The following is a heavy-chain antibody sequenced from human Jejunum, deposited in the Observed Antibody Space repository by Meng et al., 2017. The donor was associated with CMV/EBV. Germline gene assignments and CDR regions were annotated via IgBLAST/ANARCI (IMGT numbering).Heavy chain of an antibody. CDR2: IHYSGNA. Sequence: SLTCTVSGGSFSNYYYSWIRQSPGKGLEWIGYIHYSGNANYNPSLESRVTISIDTSKKQFSLKLTSVTAADTAVFYCAGGNYNTFDYWGQGTLVTVSS. V-gene: IGHV4-59*01. CDR1: GGSFSNYY. CDR3: AGGNYNTFDY. J-gene: IGHJ4*02. D-gene: IGHD1-7*01.